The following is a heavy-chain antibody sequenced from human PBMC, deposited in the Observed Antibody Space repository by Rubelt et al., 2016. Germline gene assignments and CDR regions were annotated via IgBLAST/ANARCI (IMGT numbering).Heavy chain of an antibody. V-gene: IGHV4-39*01. CDR3: ARHLSSSSWRYQIFDC. CDR1: GGSVSNSSFY. CDR2: IYYSGST. D-gene: IGHD2-2*01. J-gene: IGHJ4*02. Sequence: QLQLQESVPGLVKPSETLSLTCTVSGGSVSNSSFYWGWIRQPPGKGLEWIGSIYYSGSTYYNSSLESGVTISVDTSKNQFSLKLNSVTAADTAVYYCARHLSSSSWRYQIFDCWGQGTLVTVSS.